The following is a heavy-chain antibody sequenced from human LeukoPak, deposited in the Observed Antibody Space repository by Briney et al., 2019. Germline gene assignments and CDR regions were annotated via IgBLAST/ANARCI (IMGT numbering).Heavy chain of an antibody. Sequence: PGGSLRLSCAASGFTFSTYGMHWVRQAPGKGLEWVAVISYDGSYKYYVDSVRGRFTISRDNSKNTLYLQMNSLRAEDTAVYYCARDAPTTYYYYGMDVWGQGTTVTVSS. D-gene: IGHD1-26*01. CDR3: ARDAPTTYYYYGMDV. J-gene: IGHJ6*02. CDR2: ISYDGSYK. CDR1: GFTFSTYG. V-gene: IGHV3-30*03.